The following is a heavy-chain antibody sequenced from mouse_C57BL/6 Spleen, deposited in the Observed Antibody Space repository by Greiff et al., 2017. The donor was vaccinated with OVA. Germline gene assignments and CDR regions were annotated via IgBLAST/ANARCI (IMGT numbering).Heavy chain of an antibody. CDR2: INPSTGGT. J-gene: IGHJ3*01. CDR1: GYSFTGYF. CDR3: ARDYYGSMPFAY. Sequence: EVQLQQSGPELVKPGASVKISCKASGYSFTGYFMNWVKQSPEKTLEWIGEINPSTGGTTYNQKFKAKATLTVDKSSSTAYMQLKSLTSEDSAVYYCARDYYGSMPFAYWGQGTLVTVSA. V-gene: IGHV1-42*01. D-gene: IGHD1-1*01.